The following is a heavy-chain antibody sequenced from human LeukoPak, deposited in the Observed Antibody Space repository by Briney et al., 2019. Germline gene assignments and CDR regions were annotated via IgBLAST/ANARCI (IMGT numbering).Heavy chain of an antibody. Sequence: GGSLRLSCAASGFTFSSYWMSWVRQAPGKGLEWVANIKQDGGENYYVDSMKGRFTISRDNAKNSMYLQMNSLRAEDTAVYYCATGSPLQSTVTFDYWGQGTLVTVSS. CDR2: IKQDGGEN. CDR3: ATGSPLQSTVTFDY. J-gene: IGHJ4*02. V-gene: IGHV3-7*01. D-gene: IGHD4-17*01. CDR1: GFTFSSYW.